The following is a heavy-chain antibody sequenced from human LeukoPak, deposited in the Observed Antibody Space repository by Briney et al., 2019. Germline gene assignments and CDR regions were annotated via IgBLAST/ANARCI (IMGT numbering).Heavy chain of an antibody. V-gene: IGHV3-7*01. J-gene: IGHJ4*02. CDR1: GFTSRSYR. D-gene: IGHD4-23*01. CDR2: IKGDGGEK. CDR3: VRDNRWASDY. Sequence: GGSLRLSCAASGFTSRSYRMNWVRQAPGKGLGWVANIKGDGGEKYADSVEGRFTISRDNAKNSVYLQMNSLRAEDTAVYYCVRDNRWASDYWGQGTLVTVSS.